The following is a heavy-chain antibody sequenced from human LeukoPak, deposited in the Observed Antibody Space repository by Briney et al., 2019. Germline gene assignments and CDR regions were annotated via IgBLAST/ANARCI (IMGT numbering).Heavy chain of an antibody. Sequence: PGGSLRLSCSVSGFIFRDFSMSWVRQAPGKGLEWVSYISSSGSTIYYADSVKGRFTISRDNAKNSLYLQMNSLRAEDTAVYYCARDLEYGAGFDPWGQGTLVTVSS. V-gene: IGHV3-11*04. J-gene: IGHJ5*02. CDR2: ISSSGSTI. CDR1: GFIFRDFS. D-gene: IGHD4/OR15-4a*01. CDR3: ARDLEYGAGFDP.